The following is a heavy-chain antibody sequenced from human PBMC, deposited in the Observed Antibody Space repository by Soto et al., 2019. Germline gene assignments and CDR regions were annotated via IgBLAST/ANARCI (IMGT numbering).Heavy chain of an antibody. Sequence: ASVKVSCKASGYTFTSYGISWVGQAPGQGLEWMGWISAYNGNTNYAQKLQGRVTMTTDTSTSTAYMELRSLRSDDTAVYYCARENIVVVVAAITNWFDPWGQGTLVTVSS. D-gene: IGHD2-15*01. CDR1: GYTFTSYG. CDR2: ISAYNGNT. J-gene: IGHJ5*02. CDR3: ARENIVVVVAAITNWFDP. V-gene: IGHV1-18*01.